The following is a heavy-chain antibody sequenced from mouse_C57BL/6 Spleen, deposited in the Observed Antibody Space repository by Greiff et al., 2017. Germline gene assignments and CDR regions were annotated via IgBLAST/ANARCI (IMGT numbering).Heavy chain of an antibody. CDR2: IDPSDSYT. J-gene: IGHJ2*01. D-gene: IGHD2-4*01. V-gene: IGHV1-50*01. Sequence: QVQLQQPGAELVKPGASVKLSCKASGYTFTSYWMQWVKQRPGQGLEWIGEIDPSDSYTNYNQKFKGKATLTVDTSSSTAYMQLSSLTSEDSAVYYGARKEDDYGFDYWGQGTTLTVSS. CDR3: ARKEDDYGFDY. CDR1: GYTFTSYW.